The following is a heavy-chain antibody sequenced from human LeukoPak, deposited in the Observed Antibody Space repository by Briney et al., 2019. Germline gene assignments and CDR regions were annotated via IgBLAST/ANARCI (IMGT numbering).Heavy chain of an antibody. J-gene: IGHJ3*02. CDR3: ARDRDLYSSGWTQGAFDI. CDR1: GGSISSYY. D-gene: IGHD6-19*01. Sequence: SETLSLTCTVSGGSISSYYWSWIRQPPGKGLEWIGYIYYSGSTNYNPSLKSRVTISVDTSKNQFSLKLSSVTAADTAVYYCARDRDLYSSGWTQGAFDIWGQGTMVTVSS. V-gene: IGHV4-59*01. CDR2: IYYSGST.